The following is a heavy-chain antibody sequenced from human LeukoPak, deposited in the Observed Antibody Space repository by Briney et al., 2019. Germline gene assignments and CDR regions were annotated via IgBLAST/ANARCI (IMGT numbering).Heavy chain of an antibody. CDR3: ARGLRDIVVVPAAMGGGYNWFDP. V-gene: IGHV4-34*01. Sequence: SSETLSLTCAVYGGSFSGYYWSWIRQPPGKGLEWIGEINHSGSTNYNPSLKSRVTTSVDTSKNQFSLKLSSVTAADTAVYYCARGLRDIVVVPAAMGGGYNWFDPWGQGTLVTVSS. CDR2: INHSGST. CDR1: GGSFSGYY. D-gene: IGHD2-2*01. J-gene: IGHJ5*02.